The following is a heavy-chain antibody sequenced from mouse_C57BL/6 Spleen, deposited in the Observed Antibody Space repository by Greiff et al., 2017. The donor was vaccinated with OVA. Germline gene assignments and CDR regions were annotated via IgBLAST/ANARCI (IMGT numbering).Heavy chain of an antibody. J-gene: IGHJ4*01. CDR1: GYTFTSYW. D-gene: IGHD2-4*01. CDR3: ARNAYDYDDGYAMDY. V-gene: IGHV1-52*01. CDR2: IDPSDSET. Sequence: QVQLQQPGAELVRPGSSVKLSCKASGYTFTSYWMHWVKQRPIQGLEWIGNIDPSDSETHYNQKFKDKATLTVDKSSSTAYMQLSSLTSEDAAVYYCARNAYDYDDGYAMDYWGQGTSVTVSS.